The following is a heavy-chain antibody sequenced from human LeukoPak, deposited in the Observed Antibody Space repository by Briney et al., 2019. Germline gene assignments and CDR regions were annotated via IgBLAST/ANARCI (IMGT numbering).Heavy chain of an antibody. J-gene: IGHJ4*02. D-gene: IGHD1-7*01. Sequence: PGGSLRLSCAASGFTFTDYWMTWVRQAPGKGLEWVAHIKQAGGEKYYVDSVKGRFTVSRDNAKNLVYLQMNNLRAEDTAVYYCARGWNYAFRFDNWGQGTLVIVST. CDR2: IKQAGGEK. V-gene: IGHV3-7*01. CDR1: GFTFTDYW. CDR3: ARGWNYAFRFDN.